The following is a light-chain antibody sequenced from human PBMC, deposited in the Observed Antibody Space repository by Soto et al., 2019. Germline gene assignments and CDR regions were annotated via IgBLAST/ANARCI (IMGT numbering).Light chain of an antibody. CDR1: SGHSSYI. CDR3: ETWDSNTRV. J-gene: IGLJ7*01. CDR2: VEGSGSY. V-gene: IGLV4-60*02. Sequence: QPVLTQSSSASASLGSSVKLTCTLSSGHSSYIISWHQQQPGKAPRYLMKVEGSGSYNKGSGVPDRFSGSSSGADRYLTISNLQFEDEADYYCETWDSNTRVFGGGTQLTVL.